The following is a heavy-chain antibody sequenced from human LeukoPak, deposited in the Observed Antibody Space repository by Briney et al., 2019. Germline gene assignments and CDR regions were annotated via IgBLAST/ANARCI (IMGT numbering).Heavy chain of an antibody. CDR3: ARNLIPEQLVLNF. D-gene: IGHD6-13*01. CDR1: GGSISNYY. Sequence: SETLSLTCTVSGGSISNYYWNWIRQPPGKGLEWIGYIYYTGSTNYNPPLKSRVTMSVDTSKNQCSLNLRSVTPEDTAVYYCARNLIPEQLVLNFWGQGTLVTVSS. J-gene: IGHJ4*02. CDR2: IYYTGST. V-gene: IGHV4-59*01.